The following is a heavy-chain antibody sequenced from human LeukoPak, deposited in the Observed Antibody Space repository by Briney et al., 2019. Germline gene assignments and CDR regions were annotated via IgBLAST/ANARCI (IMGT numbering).Heavy chain of an antibody. Sequence: PGGSLRLSCAVSGVTFSSDWMHWVRHAPGKGLVWVSRINSDGSSTNYADSVKGRFTISRDNAKNTLYLQMNSLRAEDTAVYYCAREGIVGGTGGYWGQGTLVTVSS. J-gene: IGHJ4*02. D-gene: IGHD1-26*01. CDR2: INSDGSST. CDR1: GVTFSSDW. CDR3: AREGIVGGTGGY. V-gene: IGHV3-74*01.